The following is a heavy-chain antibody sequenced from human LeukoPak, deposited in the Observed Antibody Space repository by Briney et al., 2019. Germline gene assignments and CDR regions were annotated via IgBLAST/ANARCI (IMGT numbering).Heavy chain of an antibody. CDR1: ALTFISCA. J-gene: IGHJ2*01. V-gene: IGHV3-23*01. Sequence: GGSMRLSCAASALTFISCAMTWGLQPPGEGLEWGSGISDSGGRTYYADSVKGRFTISRDNSKNTLYLEMISLTAEDTAVYYCAKDGEGGDYVRGYFDLWGRGTLVTVSS. CDR3: AKDGEGGDYVRGYFDL. CDR2: ISDSGGRT. D-gene: IGHD3-16*01.